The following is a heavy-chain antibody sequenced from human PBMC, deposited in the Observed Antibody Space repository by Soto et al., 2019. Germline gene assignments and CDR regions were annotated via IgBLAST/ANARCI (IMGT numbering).Heavy chain of an antibody. V-gene: IGHV1-18*04. CDR1: GYTFTSYG. J-gene: IGHJ6*02. Sequence: GASGKFSCKASGYTFTSYGISGVRQAPGQGLEWMGWISAYNGNTNYAQKLQGRVTMTTDTSTSTAYMELRSLRSDDTAVYYCARIGIRAVPAATYYSYYGMDVWGQGTTVTVSS. CDR3: ARIGIRAVPAATYYSYYGMDV. CDR2: ISAYNGNT. D-gene: IGHD2-2*01.